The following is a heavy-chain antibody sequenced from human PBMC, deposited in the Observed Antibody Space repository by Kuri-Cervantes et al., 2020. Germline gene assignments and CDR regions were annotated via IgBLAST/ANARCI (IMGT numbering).Heavy chain of an antibody. J-gene: IGHJ6*02. CDR1: GSSLSTSGVG. CDR3: AQGSGYDLGYYYYGMDV. D-gene: IGHD5-12*01. Sequence: SGPTLVKPTQTLTLTCTFSGSSLSTSGVGVGWIRQPPGKALEWLALIYWNDDKRYSPSLKSRLTITKDTSKNQVVLTMTNMDPVDTATYYCAQGSGYDLGYYYYGMDVWGQGTTVTVSS. CDR2: IYWNDDK. V-gene: IGHV2-5*01.